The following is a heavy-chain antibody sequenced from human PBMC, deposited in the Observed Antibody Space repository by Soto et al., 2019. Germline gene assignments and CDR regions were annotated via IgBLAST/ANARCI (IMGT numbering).Heavy chain of an antibody. CDR1: GFSLSTSGVA. D-gene: IGHD6-19*01. J-gene: IGHJ4*02. V-gene: IGHV2-5*02. CDR2: IYWDDDK. CDR3: AHREYSSGLDY. Sequence: QITLKESGPTLVKPTQTLTLTCTFSGFSLSTSGVAVGWIRQPPGKALEWLALIYWDDDKRYRPSLKSRLTIPQDTSKNQVVLTMTNMDPVDTATYYCAHREYSSGLDYWGQGTLVTVSS.